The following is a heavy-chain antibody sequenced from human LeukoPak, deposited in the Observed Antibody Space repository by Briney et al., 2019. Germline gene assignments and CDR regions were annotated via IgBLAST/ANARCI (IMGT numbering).Heavy chain of an antibody. J-gene: IGHJ4*02. V-gene: IGHV3-7*01. CDR3: AKDSSGWYNYFDY. D-gene: IGHD6-19*01. Sequence: GGSLRLSCAASKFTFSSYWMSWVRQAPGKGLEWVANIKQDGSEEYYVDSVKGRFTISRDNAKNSLYLQMNSLRAEDTAVYYCAKDSSGWYNYFDYWGQGTLVTVSS. CDR1: KFTFSSYW. CDR2: IKQDGSEE.